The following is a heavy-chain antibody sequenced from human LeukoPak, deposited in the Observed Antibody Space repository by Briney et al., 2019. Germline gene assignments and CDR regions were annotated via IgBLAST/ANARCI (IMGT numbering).Heavy chain of an antibody. CDR1: GYTFTSYG. D-gene: IGHD6-19*01. Sequence: ASVKVSCKASGYTFTSYGISWVRQAPGHGLEWMGWISAYNGNTNYAQKLQGRVTMTTDTSTSTAYMELRSLRSDDTAVYYCARDEFFIRSAGHYFDYWGQGTLVTVSS. J-gene: IGHJ4*02. CDR3: ARDEFFIRSAGHYFDY. V-gene: IGHV1-18*01. CDR2: ISAYNGNT.